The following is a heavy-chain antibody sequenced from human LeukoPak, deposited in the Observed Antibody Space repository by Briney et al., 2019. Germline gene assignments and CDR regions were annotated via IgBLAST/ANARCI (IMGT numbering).Heavy chain of an antibody. J-gene: IGHJ4*02. CDR3: ARVRPIGSYFDY. CDR1: GYTFTSYD. D-gene: IGHD5/OR15-5a*01. Sequence: ASVKVSCKASGYTFTSYDINWVRQATGQGLEWMGWMNPNSGNTGYAQKFQGRVTITRNTSISTAYMELSSLRSEDTAVYYCARVRPIGSYFDYWGQGTLVTVSS. V-gene: IGHV1-8*03. CDR2: MNPNSGNT.